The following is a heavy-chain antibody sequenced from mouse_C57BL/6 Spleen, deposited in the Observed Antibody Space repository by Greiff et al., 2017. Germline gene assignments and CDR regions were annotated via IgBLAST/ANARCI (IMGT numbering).Heavy chain of an antibody. CDR3: ARLRYDYDGFAY. CDR2: IYPRSGNT. D-gene: IGHD2-4*01. J-gene: IGHJ3*01. V-gene: IGHV1-81*01. Sequence: VQLQQSGAGLARPGASVKLSCKASGYTFTSYGISWVKQRTGQGFEWIGEIYPRSGNTYYNEKFKGKATLTADKSSSTAYMELRSLTSEDSAVYFCARLRYDYDGFAYWGQGTLVTGSA. CDR1: GYTFTSYG.